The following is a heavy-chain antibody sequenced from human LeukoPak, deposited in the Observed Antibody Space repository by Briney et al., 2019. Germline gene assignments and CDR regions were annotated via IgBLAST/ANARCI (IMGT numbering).Heavy chain of an antibody. V-gene: IGHV1-58*01. D-gene: IGHD1-26*01. CDR3: AASIVGATNRDFDY. J-gene: IGHJ4*02. CDR2: IVVGSGNT. CDR1: GFTFTSSV. Sequence: SVKVSCKASGFTFTSSVVQWVRQARGQRLEWIGWIVVGSGNTNYAQKFQERVTITSDMSTSTAYMELSSLRSEDTVVYYCAASIVGATNRDFDYWGQGTLVTVSS.